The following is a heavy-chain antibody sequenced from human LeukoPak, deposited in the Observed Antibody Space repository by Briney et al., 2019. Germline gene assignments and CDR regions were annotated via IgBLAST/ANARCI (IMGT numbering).Heavy chain of an antibody. J-gene: IGHJ6*03. CDR2: IIPIFGTA. CDR1: GGTFSSYA. CDR3: ARDRALYGDQYYYYYYMDV. D-gene: IGHD4-17*01. Sequence: PAASVKVSCKASGGTFSSYAISWVRQAPGQGLEWMGRIIPIFGTANYAQKFQGRVTITADKSTRTAYMELSSLRSEDTAAYYCARDRALYGDQYYYYYYMDVWGKGTTVTVSS. V-gene: IGHV1-69*06.